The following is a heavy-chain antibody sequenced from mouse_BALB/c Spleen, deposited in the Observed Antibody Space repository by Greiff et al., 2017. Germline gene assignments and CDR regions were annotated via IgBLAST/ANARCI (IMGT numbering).Heavy chain of an antibody. CDR3: DAAYHSYAMDY. J-gene: IGHJ4*01. D-gene: IGHD6-5*01. CDR2: IDPENGDT. V-gene: IGHV14-4*02. CDR1: GFNFKDYY. Sequence: VQLQQSGAEFVRLGASVKLSCSASGFNFKDYYMHWVKQRPEQGLEWIGWIDPENGDTEYAPKFQGKVTMTAYTSTNTAYLQLSSLTSEVTAVYYCDAAYHSYAMDYWGQGTTGTVSS.